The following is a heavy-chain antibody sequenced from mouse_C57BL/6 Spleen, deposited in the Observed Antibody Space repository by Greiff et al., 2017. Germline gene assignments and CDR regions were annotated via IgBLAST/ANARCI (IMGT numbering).Heavy chain of an antibody. J-gene: IGHJ4*01. V-gene: IGHV1-72*01. D-gene: IGHD1-1*01. Sequence: QVQLKQPGAELVKPGASVKLSCKASGYTFTSYWMHWVKQRPGRGLEWIGRIDPNSGGTKYNEKFKSKATLTVDKPSSTAYMQLSSLTSEDSAVYYCASPHYGSSYYYAMDYWGQGTSVTVS. CDR2: IDPNSGGT. CDR1: GYTFTSYW. CDR3: ASPHYGSSYYYAMDY.